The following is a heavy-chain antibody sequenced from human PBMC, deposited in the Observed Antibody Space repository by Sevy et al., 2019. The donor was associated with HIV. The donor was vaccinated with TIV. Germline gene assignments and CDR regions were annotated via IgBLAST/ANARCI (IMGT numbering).Heavy chain of an antibody. CDR1: GFTFSDYY. V-gene: IGHV3-11*06. D-gene: IGHD4-17*01. Sequence: GGSLRLSCAVSGFTFSDYYMTWIRQSPGKGLEWVSYISSGSSYTNYADSVKGRFTISRDNAKNSLYLEIHTLRPEDTAVYCCARSRSNYADYYFDYWGQGTVVTVSS. CDR2: ISSGSSYT. CDR3: ARSRSNYADYYFDY. J-gene: IGHJ4*02.